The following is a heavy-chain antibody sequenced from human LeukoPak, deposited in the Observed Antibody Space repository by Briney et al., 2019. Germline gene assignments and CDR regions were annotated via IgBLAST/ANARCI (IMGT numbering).Heavy chain of an antibody. CDR1: GFTFSSYS. V-gene: IGHV3-21*01. CDR2: ISSSSSYI. D-gene: IGHD2-15*01. J-gene: IGHJ3*02. Sequence: PGGSLRLSCAASGFTFSSYSMNWVRQAPGKGLEWVSSISSSSSYIYYADSVKGRFTISRDNAKNSLYLQMNSLRAEDTAVYYCARDLRRWGYCSGGSCLGAFDIWGQGTMVTVSS. CDR3: ARDLRRWGYCSGGSCLGAFDI.